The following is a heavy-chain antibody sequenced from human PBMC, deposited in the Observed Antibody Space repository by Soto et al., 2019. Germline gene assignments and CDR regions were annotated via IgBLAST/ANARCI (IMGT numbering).Heavy chain of an antibody. V-gene: IGHV3-48*02. D-gene: IGHD2-15*01. Sequence: EVQLVESGGGLVQPGGSLRLCCAASGFVFSTYSMNWVRQAPGKGLEWVSYISSSSSTIYYADSVQGRFTISRDNAKNSLYLQVNSLRDEDTAVYYCARPAGRVDYFDYWGQGTLVTVSS. CDR2: ISSSSSTI. CDR1: GFVFSTYS. CDR3: ARPAGRVDYFDY. J-gene: IGHJ4*02.